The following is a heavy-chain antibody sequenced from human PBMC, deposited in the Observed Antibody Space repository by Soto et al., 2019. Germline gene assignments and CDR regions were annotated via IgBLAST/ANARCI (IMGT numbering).Heavy chain of an antibody. J-gene: IGHJ4*02. V-gene: IGHV4-59*01. D-gene: IGHD1-20*01. Sequence: SETLSLTCTVSGGSISSYYWSWIRQPPGKGLEWIGYIYYRGSTNYNPSLKSRVTISVDTSKNQFSLKLSSVTAADTAVYYCASNWGNWNGELIFDYWGQGTLVTVSS. CDR1: GGSISSYY. CDR3: ASNWGNWNGELIFDY. CDR2: IYYRGST.